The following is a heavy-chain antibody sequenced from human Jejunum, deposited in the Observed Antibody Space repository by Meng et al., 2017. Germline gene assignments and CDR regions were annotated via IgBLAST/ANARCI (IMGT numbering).Heavy chain of an antibody. J-gene: IGHJ3*02. D-gene: IGHD3-22*01. CDR3: ARDFVRAAYDSSYVFDI. Sequence: PQTLSLTCTVSGDSMSSSNNYFWGWIRQPPGKWLEWIGSIYYTVSTYYSPSLKRRVTIPVDTSKTQFSLRLTSVIAADTAVYYCARDFVRAAYDSSYVFDIWGQGTMVTVSS. CDR2: IYYTVST. V-gene: IGHV4-39*07. CDR1: GDSMSSSNNYF.